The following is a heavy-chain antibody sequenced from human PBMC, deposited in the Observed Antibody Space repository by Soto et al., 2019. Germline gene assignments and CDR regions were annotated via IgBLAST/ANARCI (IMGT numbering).Heavy chain of an antibody. CDR1: GYTFTSYD. CDR2: MNPNSGNT. CDR3: ARGVGYYYYMDV. V-gene: IGHV1-8*01. Sequence: ASVKVSCKASGYTFTSYDINWVRLATGQGLEWMGWMNPNSGNTGYAQKFQGRVTMTRNTSISTAYMELSSLRSEDTAVYYCARGVGYYYYMDVWGKGTTVTVSS. J-gene: IGHJ6*03.